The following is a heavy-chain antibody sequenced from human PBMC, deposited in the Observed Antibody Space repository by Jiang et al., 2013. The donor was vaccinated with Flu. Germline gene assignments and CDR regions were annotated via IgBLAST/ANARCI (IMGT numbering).Heavy chain of an antibody. CDR3: ARDTYYYDSSGSPS. CDR1: GYSIGDAYY. J-gene: IGHJ4*02. V-gene: IGHV4-30-4*08. Sequence: PGLVKPSETLSLTCAVSGYSIGDAYYWSWIRQPPGKGLEWIGYIYYSGSTYYNPSLKSRVTISVDTSKNQFSLKLSSVTAADTAVYYCARDTYYYDSSGSPSWGQGTLVTVSS. CDR2: IYYSGST. D-gene: IGHD3-22*01.